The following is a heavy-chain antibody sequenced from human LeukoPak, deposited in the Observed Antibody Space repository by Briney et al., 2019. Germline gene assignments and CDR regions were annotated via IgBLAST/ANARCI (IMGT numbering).Heavy chain of an antibody. CDR3: ARGLLGNYYYYYYMDV. CDR2: MNPNSGNT. CDR1: GYTFTSYD. J-gene: IGHJ6*03. V-gene: IGHV1-8*01. Sequence: ASVKVSCKASGYTFTSYDINWVQQATGQGLEWMGWMNPNSGNTGYAQKFQGRVTMTRNTSISTAYMELSSLRSEDTAVYYCARGLLGNYYYYYYMDVWGKGTTVTISS. D-gene: IGHD3-10*01.